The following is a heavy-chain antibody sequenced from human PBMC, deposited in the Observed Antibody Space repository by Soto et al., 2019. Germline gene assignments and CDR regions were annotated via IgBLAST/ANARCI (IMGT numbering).Heavy chain of an antibody. Sequence: GGSLRLSCAASGFTFSSYSMNWVRQAPGKGLEWVSYISSSSSTIYYADSVKGRFTISRDNAKNSLYLQMNSLRDEDTAVYYCARTYDSSGYYYSSWSHDDYWGQGTLVTVSS. D-gene: IGHD3-22*01. J-gene: IGHJ4*02. V-gene: IGHV3-48*02. CDR1: GFTFSSYS. CDR3: ARTYDSSGYYYSSWSHDDY. CDR2: ISSSSSTI.